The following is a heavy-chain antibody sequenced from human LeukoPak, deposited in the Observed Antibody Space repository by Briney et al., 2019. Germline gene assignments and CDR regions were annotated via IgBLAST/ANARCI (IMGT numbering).Heavy chain of an antibody. D-gene: IGHD2-2*01. V-gene: IGHV3-64*01. J-gene: IGHJ4*01. CDR3: ARDTRGESDY. CDR1: GFTFSTYA. Sequence: GGSLRLSCAASGFTFSTYAMHWVRQAPGKGLQYVSGISSHGVSTYYANSVKGRFTISRDNSANTLYLQMGSLRAEDMAVYYCARDTRGESDYWGHGTLVTVSS. CDR2: ISSHGVST.